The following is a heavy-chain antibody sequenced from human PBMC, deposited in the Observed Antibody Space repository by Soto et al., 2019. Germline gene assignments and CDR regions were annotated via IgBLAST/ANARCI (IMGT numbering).Heavy chain of an antibody. CDR1: GFTFSSYG. J-gene: IGHJ3*02. D-gene: IGHD1-1*01. CDR3: AKTYNWNDAGFDAFDI. V-gene: IGHV3-30*18. CDR2: ISYDGSNK. Sequence: PGGSLRLSCAASGFTFSSYGMHWVRQAPGKGLEWVAVISYDGSNKYYADSVKGRFTISRDNSKNTLYLQMNSLRAEDTAVYYCAKTYNWNDAGFDAFDIWGQGTMVTVSS.